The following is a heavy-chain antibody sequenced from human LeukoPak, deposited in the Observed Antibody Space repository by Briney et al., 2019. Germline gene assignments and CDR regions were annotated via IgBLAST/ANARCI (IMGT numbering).Heavy chain of an antibody. CDR2: IHYSGST. V-gene: IGHV4-31*11. Sequence: SETLSLTCGVSGGSISSDPYYWNWIRQHPGKGLEWIGCIHYSGSTYYNPSLKSRVTISVDASKNQFSLKLGSVTAADTAVYYCARWELLGNSDYWGQGTLVTVSS. J-gene: IGHJ4*02. CDR1: GGSISSDPYY. D-gene: IGHD1-26*01. CDR3: ARWELLGNSDY.